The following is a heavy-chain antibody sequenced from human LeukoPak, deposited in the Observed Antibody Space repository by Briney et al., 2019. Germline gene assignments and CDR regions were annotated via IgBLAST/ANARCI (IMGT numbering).Heavy chain of an antibody. D-gene: IGHD2-15*01. CDR2: LYTRGST. CDR3: ARDLLDLKGAFDI. V-gene: IGHV4-61*02. J-gene: IGHJ3*02. CDR1: GDSISSGSYY. Sequence: PSETLSLTCAVSGDSISSGSYYWSWIRQPVGKGLEWIGRLYTRGSTTYNPSLKSRVTISVDTSKNYLSLKLSSVTAADTAVYYCARDLLDLKGAFDIWGQGTMVTVSS.